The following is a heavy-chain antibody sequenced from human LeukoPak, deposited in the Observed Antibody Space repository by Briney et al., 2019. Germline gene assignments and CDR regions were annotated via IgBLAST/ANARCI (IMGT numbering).Heavy chain of an antibody. CDR1: GFTFSSYA. CDR3: AKKVPANWGSYFDY. D-gene: IGHD7-27*01. CDR2: IRGSGDST. Sequence: GGSLRLSCAASGFTFSSYAMSWVRQAPGKGLEWVSAIRGSGDSTYSTDSVKGRFTISRDNSKNTLYLQMNSLRAEDTAVYYCAKKVPANWGSYFDYWGQGTLVPVSS. V-gene: IGHV3-23*01. J-gene: IGHJ4*02.